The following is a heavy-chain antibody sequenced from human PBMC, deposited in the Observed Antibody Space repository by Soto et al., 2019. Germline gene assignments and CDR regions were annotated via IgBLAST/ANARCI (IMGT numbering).Heavy chain of an antibody. CDR2: INPSGGST. CDR1: GYTFTNYY. CDR3: ARGWSIDDD. V-gene: IGHV1-46*03. D-gene: IGHD6-19*01. Sequence: QVQLVQSGAEVKKPGASVKVSCKASGYTFTNYYMHWVRQAPGQGLEWMGIINPSGGSTTYEQEFEGRVTRTRDTSTSTVYMELSSLRSEDTAVYYCARGWSIDDDWGQGTLVTVSS. J-gene: IGHJ4*02.